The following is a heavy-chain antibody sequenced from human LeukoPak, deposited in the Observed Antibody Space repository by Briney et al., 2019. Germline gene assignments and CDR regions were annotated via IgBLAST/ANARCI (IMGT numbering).Heavy chain of an antibody. CDR2: IVVGSGNT. D-gene: IGHD6-6*01. V-gene: IGHV1-58*02. Sequence: ASVKVSCKASGFTFTSSAMQWVRQARGPRLGWIGWIVVGSGNTNYAQKFQERVTITRDMSTSTAYMELSSLRSEDTAVYYCAFARRNHDAFDIWGQGTMVTVSS. CDR1: GFTFTSSA. J-gene: IGHJ3*02. CDR3: AFARRNHDAFDI.